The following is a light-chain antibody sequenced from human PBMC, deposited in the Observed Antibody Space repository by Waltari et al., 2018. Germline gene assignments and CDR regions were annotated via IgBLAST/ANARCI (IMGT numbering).Light chain of an antibody. CDR3: QHYVRLPVT. CDR1: QSVGRA. V-gene: IGKV3-20*01. CDR2: DAS. J-gene: IGKJ1*01. Sequence: SCRASQSVGRALAWYRQKPRQAPRLLIYDASIRATGVPDRFSGSGSGTDFSLTISRLEPEDFAVYNCQHYVRLPVTFGQGTKVE.